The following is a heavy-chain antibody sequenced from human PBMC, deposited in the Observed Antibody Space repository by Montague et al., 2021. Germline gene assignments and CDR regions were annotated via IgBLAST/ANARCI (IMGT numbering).Heavy chain of an antibody. CDR2: IKYDGSNT. D-gene: IGHD6-25*01. V-gene: IGHV3-74*01. Sequence: SLRLSCAASGFTFSSYCIHWVRQAPGKGLVWVSHIKYDGSNTGYADSVKGRFTIPRDNAKNTLYLQMNSLRADDTAVYYCARSGFAAALDPWGQGTLVTVSS. CDR3: ARSGFAAALDP. J-gene: IGHJ5*02. CDR1: GFTFSSYC.